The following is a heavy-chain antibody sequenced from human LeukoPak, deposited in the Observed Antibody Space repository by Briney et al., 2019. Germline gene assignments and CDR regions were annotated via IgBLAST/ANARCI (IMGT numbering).Heavy chain of an antibody. Sequence: SETLSLTYTVSGVSISSYYWSWVRQPAGKGLEWIGRIFIDGSTNYNPSLKSRLTMSVDTSKNQFSLKLSSVTAADTAVYFCAREALIEDFYYYMDVWGKGTTVTVSS. J-gene: IGHJ6*03. CDR1: GVSISSYY. D-gene: IGHD2/OR15-2a*01. V-gene: IGHV4-4*07. CDR2: IFIDGST. CDR3: AREALIEDFYYYMDV.